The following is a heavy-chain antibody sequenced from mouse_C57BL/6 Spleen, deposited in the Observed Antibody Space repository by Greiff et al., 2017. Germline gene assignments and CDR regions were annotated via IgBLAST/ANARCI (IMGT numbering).Heavy chain of an antibody. CDR3: AREGYGRAMDY. Sequence: QVQLQQSGPELVKPGASVKISCKASGYAFSSSWMNWVKQRPGKGLEWIGRIYPGDGDTNYNGKFKGKATLTADNSSSTAYMQLSSLTSEDSAVYFCAREGYGRAMDYWGQGTSVTVSS. J-gene: IGHJ4*01. CDR1: GYAFSSSW. D-gene: IGHD3-2*02. V-gene: IGHV1-82*01. CDR2: IYPGDGDT.